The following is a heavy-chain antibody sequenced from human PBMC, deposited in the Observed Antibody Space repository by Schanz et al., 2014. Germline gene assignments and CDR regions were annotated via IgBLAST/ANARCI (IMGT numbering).Heavy chain of an antibody. J-gene: IGHJ5*02. Sequence: VQLLESGGGLVQPGGSLKLSCSASGFTFRNYALSWVRQAPGKGLAWVSAINTADTTYYADSVKGRFTVSRDNSKNTVYLHMNSLRDEDTAVYYCAKDMNREATAPESWGQGTLVVVSS. CDR3: AKDMNREATAPES. V-gene: IGHV3-23*01. CDR2: INTADTT. D-gene: IGHD5-12*01. CDR1: GFTFRNYA.